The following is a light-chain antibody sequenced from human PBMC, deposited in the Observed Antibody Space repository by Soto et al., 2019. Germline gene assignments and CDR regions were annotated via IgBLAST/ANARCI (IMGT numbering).Light chain of an antibody. CDR3: NSYTRSSSVV. CDR2: DVS. CDR1: SSYVGAYNY. V-gene: IGLV2-14*03. Sequence: QSALTQPASVSGSPGQSITISCTGTSSYVGAYNYVSWYQQHPGKAPKLMIYDVSNRPSGVSKRFSGSKSGNTASLTNSGLQAEDEGDYYCNSYTRSSSVVFGGGTKLTVL. J-gene: IGLJ2*01.